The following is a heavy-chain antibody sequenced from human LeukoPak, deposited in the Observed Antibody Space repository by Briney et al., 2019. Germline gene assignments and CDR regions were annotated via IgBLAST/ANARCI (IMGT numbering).Heavy chain of an antibody. CDR1: VLILSIIY. Sequence: PGGSLSLSCEVCVLILSIIYITCVRQAPGKGLEWVSVLHSVASTSYADSVKGRFTISRDDSKNTLYLQMNRMRAEEMAVYSCARVQSSIVMSPIPTFDYWGQGNLVTVSS. J-gene: IGHJ4*02. CDR3: ARVQSSIVMSPIPTFDY. D-gene: IGHD2-21*01. V-gene: IGHV3-66*01. CDR2: LHSVAST.